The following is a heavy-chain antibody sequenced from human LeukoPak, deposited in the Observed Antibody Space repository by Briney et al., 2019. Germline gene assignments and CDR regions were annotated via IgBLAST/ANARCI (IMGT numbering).Heavy chain of an antibody. CDR3: ARSRPYYYDSSGSLDY. D-gene: IGHD3-22*01. CDR1: GYTFSNYY. V-gene: IGHV1-46*01. J-gene: IGHJ4*02. Sequence: ASVKVSCKASGYTFSNYYMHWVRQAPGQGLEWMGLINPTGTGTSYAQKFQGRVAMTRDTSTSTVYMELSSLRSEDTAVYYCARSRPYYYDSSGSLDYWGQGTLVTVSS. CDR2: INPTGTGT.